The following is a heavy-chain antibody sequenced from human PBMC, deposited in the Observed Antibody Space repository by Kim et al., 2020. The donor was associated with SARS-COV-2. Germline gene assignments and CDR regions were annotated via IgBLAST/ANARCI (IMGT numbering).Heavy chain of an antibody. J-gene: IGHJ6*02. CDR2: IIPIFGTA. V-gene: IGHV1-69*13. CDR3: ARTYGSGSYYYYYGMDV. CDR1: GGTFSSYA. Sequence: SVKVSCKASGGTFSSYAISWVRQAPGQGLEWMGGIIPIFGTANYAQKFQGRVTITADESTSTAYMELSSLRSEDTAVYYCARTYGSGSYYYYYGMDVWGQGTTVTVSS. D-gene: IGHD3-10*01.